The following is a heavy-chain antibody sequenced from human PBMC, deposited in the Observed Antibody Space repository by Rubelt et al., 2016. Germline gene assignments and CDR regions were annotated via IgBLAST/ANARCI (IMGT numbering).Heavy chain of an antibody. J-gene: IGHJ4*02. CDR2: IYSGGRT. CDR1: GFTFSSYG. Sequence: QVQLVESGGGVVQPGRSLRLSCAASGFTFSSYGMHWVRQAPGKGLEWVSVIYSGGRTNYAECVRDILTISRENCTNTLYLQRNSLRAEDTAVYYCGRDRDWGQGTLVTVSS. V-gene: IGHV3-NL1*01. CDR3: GRDRD.